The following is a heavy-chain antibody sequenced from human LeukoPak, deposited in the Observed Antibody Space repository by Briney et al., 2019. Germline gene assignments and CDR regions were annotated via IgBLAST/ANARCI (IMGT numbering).Heavy chain of an antibody. V-gene: IGHV1-69*04. J-gene: IGHJ4*02. CDR1: GGTFSSYA. CDR3: ARDGDGYNYAY. CDR2: IIPILGIA. Sequence: ASVKVSCKASGGTFSSYAISWVRQAPGQGLEWMGRIIPILGIANYAQKFQGRVTITADKSTSTAYMELSSLRSEDTAVYYCARDGDGYNYAYWGQGTLVTVSS. D-gene: IGHD5-24*01.